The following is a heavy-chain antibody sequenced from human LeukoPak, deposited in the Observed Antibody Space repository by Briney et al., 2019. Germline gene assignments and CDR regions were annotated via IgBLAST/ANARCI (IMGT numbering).Heavy chain of an antibody. D-gene: IGHD3-22*01. J-gene: IGHJ3*02. CDR2: IYHSGST. CDR1: GGSISSSNW. CDR3: ARDRGNYDSRLGAFDI. Sequence: PSETLSLTCAVSGGSISSSNWWSWVRQPPGKGLEWIGEIYHSGSTNYNPSLKSRVTISVDKSKNQFSLKLSSVTAADTAVYYCARDRGNYDSRLGAFDIWGQGTMVTVSS. V-gene: IGHV4-4*02.